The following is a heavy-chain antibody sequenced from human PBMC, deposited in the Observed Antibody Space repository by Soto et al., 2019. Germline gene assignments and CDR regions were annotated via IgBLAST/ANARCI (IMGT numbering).Heavy chain of an antibody. CDR1: GYTFTSYG. D-gene: IGHD1-7*01. J-gene: IGHJ6*02. CDR3: ARVSAGITGTTESDYYYYGMDV. Sequence: ASVKVSCKASGYTFTSYGISWVRRAPGQGLEWMGWISAYNGNTNYAQKLQGRVTMTTDTSTSTAYMELRSLRSDDTAVYYCARVSAGITGTTESDYYYYGMDVWGQGTTVTVSS. V-gene: IGHV1-18*01. CDR2: ISAYNGNT.